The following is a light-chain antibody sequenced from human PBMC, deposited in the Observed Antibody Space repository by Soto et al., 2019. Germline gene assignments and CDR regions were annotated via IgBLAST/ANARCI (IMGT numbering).Light chain of an antibody. V-gene: IGKV1-5*03. CDR2: EAS. CDR3: QQSYSTPWT. J-gene: IGKJ1*01. CDR1: HSIIKW. Sequence: DIQMTQSPTTLSASVGDRVTITCRASHSIIKWLAWYQQKPGKAPNLLIYEASTLQSGVPSRFSGSGSGTEFTLTISSLQADDSATYYCQQSYSTPWTFGQGTKV.